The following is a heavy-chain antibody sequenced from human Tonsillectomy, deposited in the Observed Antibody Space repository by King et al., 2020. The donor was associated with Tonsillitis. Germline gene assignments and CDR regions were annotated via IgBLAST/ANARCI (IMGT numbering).Heavy chain of an antibody. V-gene: IGHV4-31*03. Sequence: VQLQESGPGLVKPSQTLSLTCTVSGGSISSGDYYWSWIRQHPEKGLEWIGYIYYSGTTYYIPSLKSRVTISMDTSKNQSSLKLTSVTAADTAVYYCASLRTASWTYYFEYWGQGTLVTVSS. CDR1: GGSISSGDYY. D-gene: IGHD2-21*02. CDR3: ASLRTASWTYYFEY. J-gene: IGHJ4*02. CDR2: IYYSGTT.